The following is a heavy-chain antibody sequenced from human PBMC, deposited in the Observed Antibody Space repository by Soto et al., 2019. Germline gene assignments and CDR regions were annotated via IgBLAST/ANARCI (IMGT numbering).Heavy chain of an antibody. V-gene: IGHV1-18*01. CDR2: ISAYNGNT. J-gene: IGHJ6*03. D-gene: IGHD2-15*01. Sequence: AASVKVSCKASGYTFTSYGISWVRQAPGQGLEWMGWISAYNGNTNYAQKLQGRVTMTTDTSTSTAYMELRSLRSDDTAVYYCARPANYCSGGSCYVYYYYMDVWGKGTTVTVSS. CDR3: ARPANYCSGGSCYVYYYYMDV. CDR1: GYTFTSYG.